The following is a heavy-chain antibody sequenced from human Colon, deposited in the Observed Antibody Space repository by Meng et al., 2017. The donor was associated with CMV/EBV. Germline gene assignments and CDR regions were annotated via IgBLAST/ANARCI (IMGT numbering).Heavy chain of an antibody. CDR1: GFTFSNAW. J-gene: IGHJ4*02. CDR2: IKSKIDGETT. CDR3: VANTLY. V-gene: IGHV3-15*01. Sequence: GESLKISCAASGFTFSNAWMSWDRQAPGKGLEWVGRIKSKIDGETTDYSPPVKGRFTISRDDSTNTLYLQMNSLKTDDTAVYFCVANTLYWGQGTLVTVSS.